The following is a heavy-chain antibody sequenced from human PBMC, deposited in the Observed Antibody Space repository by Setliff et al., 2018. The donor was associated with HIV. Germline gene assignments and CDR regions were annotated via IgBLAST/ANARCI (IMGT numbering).Heavy chain of an antibody. CDR3: ARVHEAQYGYRFDY. Sequence: PSETLSLTCAVYGGSLSDYYWSWIRQPPGKGLEWIAEINRSGTPNYNPSLESRVTISVDSSKNRVSLQLNSVTPEDTAIYYCARVHEAQYGYRFDYWGQGILVTVSS. V-gene: IGHV4-34*01. CDR1: GGSLSDYY. CDR2: INRSGTP. D-gene: IGHD6-25*01. J-gene: IGHJ4*02.